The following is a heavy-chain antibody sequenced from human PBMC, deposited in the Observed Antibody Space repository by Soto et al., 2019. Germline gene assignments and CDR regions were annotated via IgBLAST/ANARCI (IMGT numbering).Heavy chain of an antibody. CDR2: ISNNGVNT. D-gene: IGHD6-13*01. J-gene: IGHJ6*02. CDR3: VKLGQPLFGYHYVMGV. CDR1: GFTFNSYA. V-gene: IGHV3-64D*08. Sequence: PGGSLRLSCSASGFTFNSYAMHWVRQAPGKGLEYVSAISNNGVNTHYADSVKGRFTISRDNSKNTLYLQMSSLRAEDTAVYYCVKLGQPLFGYHYVMGVWGQGTSVTVSS.